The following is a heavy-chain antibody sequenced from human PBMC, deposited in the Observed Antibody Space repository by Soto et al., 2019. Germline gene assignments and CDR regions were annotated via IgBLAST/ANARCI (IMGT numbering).Heavy chain of an antibody. D-gene: IGHD6-6*01. CDR2: MNPNSGNT. J-gene: IGHJ4*02. CDR3: AHSSSPAYYFDY. Sequence: ASVKVSCKASGYTFTSYDINWVRQATGQGLEWMGWMNPNSGNTGYAQKFQGRVTITADESTSTAYMELSSLRSEDTAVYYCAHSSSPAYYFDYWGQGTLVTVSS. CDR1: GYTFTSYD. V-gene: IGHV1-8*01.